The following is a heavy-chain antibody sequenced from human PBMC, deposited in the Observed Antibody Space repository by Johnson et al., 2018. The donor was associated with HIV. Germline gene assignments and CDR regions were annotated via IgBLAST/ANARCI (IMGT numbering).Heavy chain of an antibody. J-gene: IGHJ3*02. CDR1: GFTFEDYG. CDR2: LDWNGGSP. V-gene: IGHV3-20*04. D-gene: IGHD6-19*01. CDR3: ARGAVAAGLGAFDI. Sequence: VRLVEFGGGVVRPGASLRLSCAVSGFTFEDYGLTWVCQSPGTALAWVSGLDWNGGSPGYADPVKGRFTISRDNAKNSLYLQMNSLRAEDTALYYCARGAVAAGLGAFDIWGQGTMVIVSS.